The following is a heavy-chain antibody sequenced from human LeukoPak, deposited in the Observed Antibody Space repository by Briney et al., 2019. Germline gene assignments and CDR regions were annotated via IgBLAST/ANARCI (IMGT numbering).Heavy chain of an antibody. D-gene: IGHD3-9*01. J-gene: IGHJ6*02. CDR2: ISAYNGNT. V-gene: IGHV1-18*01. Sequence: GASVKLSCKASGYTFTSYGISWVRQAPGQGLEWMGWISAYNGNTNYAQKLQGRVTMTTDTSTSTAYMELRSLRSDDTAVYYCARDRLRYFDWLLESDYYYGMDVWGQGTTVTVSS. CDR1: GYTFTSYG. CDR3: ARDRLRYFDWLLESDYYYGMDV.